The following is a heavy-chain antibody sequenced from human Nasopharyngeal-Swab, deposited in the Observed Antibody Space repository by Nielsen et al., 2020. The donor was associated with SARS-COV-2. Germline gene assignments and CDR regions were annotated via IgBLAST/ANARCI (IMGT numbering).Heavy chain of an antibody. CDR2: IDPSDSYT. Sequence: GGYLRLSWNGSGYSFTSYWISWVRQMPGKGLEWMGRIDPSDSYTNYSPSFQGHVTISADKSISTAYLQWSSLKASDTAMYYCARLIIAGQNWFDPWGQGTLVTVSS. D-gene: IGHD6-13*01. CDR3: ARLIIAGQNWFDP. V-gene: IGHV5-10-1*01. J-gene: IGHJ5*02. CDR1: GYSFTSYW.